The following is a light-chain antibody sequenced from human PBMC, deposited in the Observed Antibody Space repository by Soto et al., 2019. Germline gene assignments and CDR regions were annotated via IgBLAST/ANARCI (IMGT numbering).Light chain of an antibody. CDR3: QHYGSSPFT. V-gene: IGKV3-20*01. Sequence: EIVMTQSPATLSVSPGERATLSCRASRSITSNYLAWYQQKPGQAPRLLIYGPSSRAIGIPHRFSGSGSGTDFTLTISRLEPEDFAVYYCQHYGSSPFTFGGGTKVDIK. CDR1: RSITSNY. CDR2: GPS. J-gene: IGKJ4*01.